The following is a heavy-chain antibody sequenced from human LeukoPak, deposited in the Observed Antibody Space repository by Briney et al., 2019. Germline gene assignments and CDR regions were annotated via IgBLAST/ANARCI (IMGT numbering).Heavy chain of an antibody. Sequence: GGSLRLSCAASGFTFSSYAMSWVREAPGKGLEWVSAISGSGGSTYYADSVKGRFTISRDNSKNTLYLQMNSLRAEDTAVYYCAKSFGGTTVTTGYWGQGTLVTVSS. V-gene: IGHV3-23*01. CDR2: ISGSGGST. J-gene: IGHJ4*02. CDR1: GFTFSSYA. CDR3: AKSFGGTTVTTGY. D-gene: IGHD4-17*01.